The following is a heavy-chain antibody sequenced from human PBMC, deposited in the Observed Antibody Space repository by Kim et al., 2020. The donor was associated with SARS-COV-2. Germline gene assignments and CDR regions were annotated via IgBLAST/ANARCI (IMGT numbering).Heavy chain of an antibody. D-gene: IGHD3-3*01. J-gene: IGHJ5*01. V-gene: IGHV4-59*08. CDR2: INHSGST. CDR3: ASRCYASWSGYCFGLDA. Sequence: SETLSLTCTVSGGSISSYYWSWIRQPPGKGLEWIGYINHSGSTNYNPSLKSRVTISVDTSKNQFSLKLSSVTAADTAVYYCASRCYASWSGYCFGLDAWG. CDR1: GGSISSYY.